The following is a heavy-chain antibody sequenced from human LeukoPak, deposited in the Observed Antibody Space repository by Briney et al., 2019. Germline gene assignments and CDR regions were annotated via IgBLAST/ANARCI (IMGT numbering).Heavy chain of an antibody. CDR3: AKAQLAAAGSSDAFDI. Sequence: GASVKVSCKASGYTFTSYGISWVRQAPGQGLEWMGWISAYNGNTNYAQKLQGRVTMTTDTSTSTAYMELRSLGSDDTAVYYCAKAQLAAAGSSDAFDIWGQGTMVTVSS. D-gene: IGHD6-13*01. CDR2: ISAYNGNT. V-gene: IGHV1-18*01. CDR1: GYTFTSYG. J-gene: IGHJ3*02.